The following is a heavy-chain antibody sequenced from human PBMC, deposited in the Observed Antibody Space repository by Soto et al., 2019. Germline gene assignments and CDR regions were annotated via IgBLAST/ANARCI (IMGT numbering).Heavy chain of an antibody. CDR3: ARVTRMGFGITMIDRYFDL. CDR2: IGTAGDT. Sequence: EVQLVESGGGLVQPGGSLRLSCAASGFTFSSYDTHWVRQATGKGLEWVSAIGTAGDTYYPGSVKGRFTISRENAKNSLYLQMNSLRAEDTAVYYCARVTRMGFGITMIDRYFDLWGRGTLVTVSS. D-gene: IGHD3-22*01. V-gene: IGHV3-13*01. J-gene: IGHJ2*01. CDR1: GFTFSSYD.